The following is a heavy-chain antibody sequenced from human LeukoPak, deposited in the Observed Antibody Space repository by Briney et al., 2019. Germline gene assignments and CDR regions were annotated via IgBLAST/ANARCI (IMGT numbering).Heavy chain of an antibody. CDR3: AGGSKMLGNNWFDP. CDR2: INHSGST. J-gene: IGHJ5*02. CDR1: GGSFSGYY. D-gene: IGHD1-26*01. Sequence: SETLSLTCAVYGGSFSGYYWNWIRQPPGKGLEWIGEINHSGSTNYIPSLKSRVTISVDTSKNQFSLKLSSVTAADTAVYYCAGGSKMLGNNWFDPWGQGTLVTVSS. V-gene: IGHV4-34*01.